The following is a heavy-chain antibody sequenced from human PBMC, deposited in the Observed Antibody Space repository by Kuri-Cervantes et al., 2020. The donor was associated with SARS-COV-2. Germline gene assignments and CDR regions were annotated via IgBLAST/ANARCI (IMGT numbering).Heavy chain of an antibody. Sequence: GGSLRLSCAASGFTFSSYSMNWVRQAPGKGLEWVSSISSSSSYIYYADSVKGRFTISRDNAKNSLYLQMNSLRAEDTAVYYCAGSPLEPSSSSEYYYYYMDVWGKGTTVTVSS. D-gene: IGHD6-13*01. CDR2: ISSSSSYI. CDR1: GFTFSSYS. J-gene: IGHJ6*03. CDR3: AGSPLEPSSSSEYYYYYMDV. V-gene: IGHV3-21*01.